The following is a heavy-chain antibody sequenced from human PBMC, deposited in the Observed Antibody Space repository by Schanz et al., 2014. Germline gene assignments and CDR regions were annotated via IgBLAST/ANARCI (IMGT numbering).Heavy chain of an antibody. CDR3: ARDRVYRFLKGENRFYFDY. CDR2: ISTSNGNT. V-gene: IGHV1-18*01. D-gene: IGHD3-3*01. CDR1: GYTFTDYG. J-gene: IGHJ4*02. Sequence: QVQVVQSGAELKKPGASVKVSCKASGYTFTDYGVIWVRQAPGQGLEWMGWISTSNGNTNYIQKLQGRVRMTTDTSTATAYMELRSLTSDDTAVYYCARDRVYRFLKGENRFYFDYWGQGTLVIVSS.